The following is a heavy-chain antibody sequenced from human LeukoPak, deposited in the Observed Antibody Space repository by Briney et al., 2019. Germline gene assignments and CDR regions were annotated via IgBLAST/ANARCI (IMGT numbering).Heavy chain of an antibody. CDR3: AGDQGDYGDYGWFDP. Sequence: SETLSLTCTVSGGSVSSGDYYWSWIRQPPGKGPEWIGYIYHTGDTYYNPSLKSRATISVDTAKNQFSLRLSFVAATDTAVYFCAGDQGDYGDYGWFDPWGQGTQVTVSS. D-gene: IGHD4-17*01. CDR1: GGSVSSGDYY. V-gene: IGHV4-30-4*01. CDR2: IYHTGDT. J-gene: IGHJ5*02.